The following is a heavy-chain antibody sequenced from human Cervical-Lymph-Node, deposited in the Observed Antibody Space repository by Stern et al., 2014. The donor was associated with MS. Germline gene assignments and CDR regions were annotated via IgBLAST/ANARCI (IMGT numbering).Heavy chain of an antibody. D-gene: IGHD1-1*01. Sequence: EVQLVGSGGGVIQPGGSLRLPCTASGFTVSRDYMTWVRQAPGKGLEWVSLITNVGSTFYTDSVKGRFTISRDDSKNTVYLHMTSLRAEDTAMYYCARDTSSPERSDWWGQGTLVTVSS. CDR3: ARDTSSPERSDW. CDR1: GFTVSRDY. CDR2: ITNVGST. J-gene: IGHJ4*02. V-gene: IGHV3-53*01.